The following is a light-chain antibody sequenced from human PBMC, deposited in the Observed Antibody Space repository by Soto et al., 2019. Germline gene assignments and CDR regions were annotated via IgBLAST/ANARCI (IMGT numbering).Light chain of an antibody. CDR2: DAS. Sequence: ETVLTQSPATLSLSPGERATLSCRASLSVSIYLAWYQQKPGQAPRLLIYDASKRAPGVPARFSGSGSGTDFSLTISSLEPEDFGVYYCQQRSNWVFGPGTKVDIK. CDR3: QQRSNWV. J-gene: IGKJ3*01. V-gene: IGKV3-11*01. CDR1: LSVSIY.